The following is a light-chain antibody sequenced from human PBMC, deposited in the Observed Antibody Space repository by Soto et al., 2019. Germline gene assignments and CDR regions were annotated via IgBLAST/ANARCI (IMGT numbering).Light chain of an antibody. J-gene: IGLJ1*01. CDR1: SSNIGNNY. CDR2: DNN. Sequence: QSVSTQPPSVSAAPGQKVTISCSGSSSNIGNNYVSWYQQLPGTAPKLLIYDNNKRPSGIPDRFSGSKSGTSATLGITGLQTGDDADYYCGTWDSSLSVSYVFGTGTKLTVL. V-gene: IGLV1-51*01. CDR3: GTWDSSLSVSYV.